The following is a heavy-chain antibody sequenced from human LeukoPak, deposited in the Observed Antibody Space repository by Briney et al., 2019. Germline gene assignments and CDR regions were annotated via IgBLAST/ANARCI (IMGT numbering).Heavy chain of an antibody. CDR1: GFTFSSYA. CDR2: ISYDGSNK. D-gene: IGHD2-2*01. J-gene: IGHJ3*02. Sequence: QPGGSLRLSCAASGFTFSSYAMHWVRQAPGKGLEWVAVISYDGSNKYYADSVKGRFTISRDNSKNTLYLQMNSLRAEDTAVYYCARGLPATIDAFDIWGQGTMVTVSS. V-gene: IGHV3-30-3*01. CDR3: ARGLPATIDAFDI.